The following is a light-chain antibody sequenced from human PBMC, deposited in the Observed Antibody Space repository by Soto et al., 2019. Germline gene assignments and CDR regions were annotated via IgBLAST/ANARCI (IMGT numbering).Light chain of an antibody. CDR1: QGVSSN. J-gene: IGKJ5*01. CDR2: GSY. CDR3: QQYNGWLSIT. Sequence: EVVMTQTRATLSVSPGERATLPCRAGQGVSSNSAWYQQRPGQAPRLVIYGSYTRATGIPATCSGGGSGTEFTLTISSLQSEDFGVYYCQQYNGWLSITXGPGTRLEIK. V-gene: IGKV3-15*01.